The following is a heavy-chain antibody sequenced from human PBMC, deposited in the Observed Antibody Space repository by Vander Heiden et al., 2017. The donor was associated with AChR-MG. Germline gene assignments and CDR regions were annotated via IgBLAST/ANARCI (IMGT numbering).Heavy chain of an antibody. CDR1: GFRFRRWG. CDR3: AKGFQQWLVYYFDY. J-gene: IGHJ4*02. D-gene: IGHD6-19*01. Sequence: QVQLVESGGGVVQPGGSLRLSCAASGFRFRRWGMHRARKDPGKGLEWVAFIRYDGSNKYYADSVKRRFTISRENSKNTLYLQMNSRRAGDTAVYYCAKGFQQWLVYYFDYWGQGTLVTVSS. CDR2: IRYDGSNK. V-gene: IGHV3-30*02.